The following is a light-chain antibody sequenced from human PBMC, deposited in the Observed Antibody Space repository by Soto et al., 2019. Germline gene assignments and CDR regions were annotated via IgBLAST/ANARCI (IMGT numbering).Light chain of an antibody. J-gene: IGKJ1*01. Sequence: EIVLTQSPGTLSLSPGEGATLSCRAGPGLRSTFFGWYQQRHGQAPRLLIYNTSDKANGIPDRFSGRGSGTDFTLTISRLEPGDFGVYYCQQYRSAPAWTFGQGTKVE. CDR3: QQYRSAPAWT. CDR2: NTS. V-gene: IGKV3-20*01. CDR1: PGLRSTF.